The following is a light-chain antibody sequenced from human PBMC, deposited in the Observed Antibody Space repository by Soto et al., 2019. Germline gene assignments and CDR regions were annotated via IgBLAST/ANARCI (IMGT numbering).Light chain of an antibody. CDR3: QQFYSMPLT. CDR2: WAS. Sequence: DIVMTQSPDSLPVSLGERATINCRSSQSLLYDSNNKNYLAWYQQKTVQSPKLIISWASTRESGVPDRFSGSGSGTDFSLTINNVQATDVAVYSCQQFYSMPLTFGGGTKV. V-gene: IGKV4-1*01. J-gene: IGKJ4*01. CDR1: QSLLYDSNNKNY.